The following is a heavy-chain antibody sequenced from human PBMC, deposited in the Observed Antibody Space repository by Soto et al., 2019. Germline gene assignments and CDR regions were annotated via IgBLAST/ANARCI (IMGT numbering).Heavy chain of an antibody. CDR3: AKDPTLGYCSSTSCRNWFDP. V-gene: IGHV3-23*01. J-gene: IGHJ5*02. CDR2: ISVSGGST. Sequence: GGSLRLSCAASGFTFSSYAISWVRQAPGKRLEWVSAISVSGGSTYYADSMKGRFTISRDNSKNTLYLQMNSLRAEDTAVYYRAKDPTLGYCSSTSCRNWFDPWGQGTLVTVSS. D-gene: IGHD2-2*01. CDR1: GFTFSSYA.